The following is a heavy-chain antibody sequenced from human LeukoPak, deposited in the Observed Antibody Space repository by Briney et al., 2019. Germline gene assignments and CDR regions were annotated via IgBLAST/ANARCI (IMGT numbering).Heavy chain of an antibody. V-gene: IGHV3-30-3*01. J-gene: IGHJ4*02. CDR3: ARRPDFGGTPTFDY. D-gene: IGHD4-23*01. CDR1: GFTFSSYA. CDR2: ISYDGSNK. Sequence: PGGSLRLSCAASGFTFSSYAMHWVRQAPGKGLEWVAVISYDGSNKYYADSVKGRFTISRDNSKNTLYLQMNSLRAEDTAVYYCARRPDFGGTPTFDYWGQGTLVTVSS.